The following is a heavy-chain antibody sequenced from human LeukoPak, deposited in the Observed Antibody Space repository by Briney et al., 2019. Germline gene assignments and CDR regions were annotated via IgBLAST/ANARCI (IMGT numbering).Heavy chain of an antibody. CDR1: GGSFRNYG. V-gene: IGHV1-69*13. J-gene: IGHJ6*03. CDR3: ASRYCSGGICFSRDYYYYYMDV. CDR2: IILIFGTA. D-gene: IGHD2-15*01. Sequence: SVKVSCKASGGSFRNYGITWVRQAPGQRLEWMGGIILIFGTANYAQKFQGRVTITADESTRTAYMELSSLRSEDTAVYYCASRYCSGGICFSRDYYYYYMDVWGKGTTVTVSS.